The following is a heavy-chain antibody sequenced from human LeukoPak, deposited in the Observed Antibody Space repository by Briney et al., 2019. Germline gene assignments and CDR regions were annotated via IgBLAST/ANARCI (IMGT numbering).Heavy chain of an antibody. V-gene: IGHV1-69*05. Sequence: GASVKVSCKASGGTFSSYAISWVRQAPGQGLEWMGGIIPIFGTANYAQKFQGRVTITTDESTSTAYMELSSLRSEDTAVYYCARTHIEQQRVLGARFDPWGQGTLVTVSS. CDR2: IIPIFGTA. J-gene: IGHJ5*02. CDR1: GGTFSSYA. D-gene: IGHD6-13*01. CDR3: ARTHIEQQRVLGARFDP.